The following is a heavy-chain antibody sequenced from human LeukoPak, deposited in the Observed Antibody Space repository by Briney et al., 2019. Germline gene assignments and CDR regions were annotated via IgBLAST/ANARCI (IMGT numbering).Heavy chain of an antibody. V-gene: IGHV4-38-2*01. D-gene: IGHD3-22*01. CDR3: ARAPRDSSSSNYMRRFDY. CDR2: IYHSGST. CDR1: GYSISSDNY. J-gene: IGHJ4*02. Sequence: SETLSLTCAVFGYSISSDNYWVRIRQPPGQGLEWTGGIYHSGSTYYNPSLKSRVTMSVDTSKNQFSPKLSSVTAADTAVYYCARAPRDSSSSNYMRRFDYWGQGTLVTVSS.